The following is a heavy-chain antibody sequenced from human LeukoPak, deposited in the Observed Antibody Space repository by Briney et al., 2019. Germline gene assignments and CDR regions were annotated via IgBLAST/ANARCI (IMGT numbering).Heavy chain of an antibody. J-gene: IGHJ4*02. V-gene: IGHV3-48*02. Sequence: PGGSLRLSCAVSGITFSNCVMSWVRQAPGKGLEWVSYIGSSSSTIYYADSVKGRFTISRDSAKNSLYLQMNSLRDEDTAVYYCARNDYGASGYWGQGTLVTVSS. CDR1: GITFSNCV. CDR2: IGSSSSTI. CDR3: ARNDYGASGY. D-gene: IGHD4-17*01.